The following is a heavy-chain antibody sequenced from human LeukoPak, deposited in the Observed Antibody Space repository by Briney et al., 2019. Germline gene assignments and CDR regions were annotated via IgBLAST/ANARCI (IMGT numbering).Heavy chain of an antibody. V-gene: IGHV1-2*02. CDR2: INPNSGGT. Sequence: ASVKVSCKASGYTFTHYYMHWVRQAPGQGLEWMGWINPNSGGTNYAQKFLGRVTMTRDTSISTAYMELSSLRPDDTAVYYCARDTSGGPYNYFDPWGQGTLVTVSS. D-gene: IGHD6-25*01. CDR3: ARDTSGGPYNYFDP. CDR1: GYTFTHYY. J-gene: IGHJ5*02.